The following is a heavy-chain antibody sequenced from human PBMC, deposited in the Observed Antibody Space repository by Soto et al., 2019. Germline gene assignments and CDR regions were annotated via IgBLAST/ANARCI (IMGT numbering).Heavy chain of an antibody. V-gene: IGHV1-69*13. CDR3: ASFVPRNYYYGMDV. Sequence: SVKVSCKASGGTFSSYAISWVRQAPGQGLEWMGGIIPIFGTANYAQKFQGRVTITADESTSTAYMELSSLRSEDTAVYYCASFVPRNYYYGMDVWGQGTTVTVSS. J-gene: IGHJ6*02. D-gene: IGHD2-2*01. CDR1: GGTFSSYA. CDR2: IIPIFGTA.